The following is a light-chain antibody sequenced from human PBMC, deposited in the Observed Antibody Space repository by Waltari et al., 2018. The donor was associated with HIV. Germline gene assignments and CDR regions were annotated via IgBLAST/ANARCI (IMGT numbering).Light chain of an antibody. CDR1: SSDLGVYTS. CDR3: SFYGGSNILV. CDR2: EVS. V-gene: IGLV2-8*01. J-gene: IGLJ2*01. Sequence: QSALTQPPSASGSPGQSVTIPCTGASSDLGVYTSVSWYQQRPGKAPKVIISEVSKRSSGVPNRFSGSTSGNTASLTVSGLQADDEAEYFCSFYGGSNILVFGGGTKLTVL.